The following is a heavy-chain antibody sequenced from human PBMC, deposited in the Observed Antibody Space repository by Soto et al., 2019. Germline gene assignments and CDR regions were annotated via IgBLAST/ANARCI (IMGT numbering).Heavy chain of an antibody. CDR2: IKSKTDGETT. CDR3: GTGSAFDI. J-gene: IGHJ3*02. V-gene: IGHV3-15*01. CDR1: GFTFSNAW. Sequence: EVQLVQSGGGLVKPGESLRLSCAGSGFTFSNAWMSWVRQAPGKGLEWVGRIKSKTDGETTDYAAPVKGRFTISRDDSKNTLYPQMNSLRTEDTAVYYCGTGSAFDIWGQGTVVTVSS.